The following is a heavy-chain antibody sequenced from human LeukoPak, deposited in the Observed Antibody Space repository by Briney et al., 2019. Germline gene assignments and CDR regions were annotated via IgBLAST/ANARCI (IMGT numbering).Heavy chain of an antibody. V-gene: IGHV3-30*18. D-gene: IGHD3-9*01. CDR1: GFTFSSYG. CDR2: ISYDGSNK. Sequence: GGSLRLSCAASGFTFSSYGMHWVRQAPGKGLEWVAVISYDGSNKYCADSVKGRFTISRDNSKNTLYLQMNSLRAEDTAVYYCAKDSERYFDWPYYFDYWGQGTLVTASS. CDR3: AKDSERYFDWPYYFDY. J-gene: IGHJ4*02.